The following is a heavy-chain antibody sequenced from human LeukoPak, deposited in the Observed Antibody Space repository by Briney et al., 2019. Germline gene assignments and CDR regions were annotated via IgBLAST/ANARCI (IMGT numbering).Heavy chain of an antibody. J-gene: IGHJ6*03. V-gene: IGHV4-59*12. CDR3: AREKIGTGTILGKDYYYMDV. CDR2: IYYSGST. CDR1: GGSISSYH. Sequence: SETLSLTCTVSGGSISSYHWSWIRQPPGKGLECIGYIYYSGSTNYNPFLKSRVTISVDTSKNQFSLKLSSVTAADTAMYYCAREKIGTGTILGKDYYYMDVWGKGTTVTVSS. D-gene: IGHD1-1*01.